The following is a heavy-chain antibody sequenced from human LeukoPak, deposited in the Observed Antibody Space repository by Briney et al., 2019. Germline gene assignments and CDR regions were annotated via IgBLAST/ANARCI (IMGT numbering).Heavy chain of an antibody. CDR2: IYYSGST. CDR3: AREGGYYDSSGYYHREPFDY. J-gene: IGHJ4*02. D-gene: IGHD3-22*01. Sequence: SETLSLTCTVSGGSISSGDYYWSWIRQPPGKGLEWIGYIYYSGSTNYNPSLKSRVTISVDTSKNQFSLKLSSVTAADTAVYYCAREGGYYDSSGYYHREPFDYWGQGTLVTVSS. CDR1: GGSISSGDYY. V-gene: IGHV4-61*08.